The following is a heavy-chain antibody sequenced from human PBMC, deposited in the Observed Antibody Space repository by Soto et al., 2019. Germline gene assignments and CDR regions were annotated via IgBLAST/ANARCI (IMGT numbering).Heavy chain of an antibody. V-gene: IGHV4-31*02. CDR3: ARVCGGDCHNAFDI. CDR1: GGSISSGVYY. J-gene: IGHJ3*02. CDR2: IYYSGST. D-gene: IGHD2-21*02. Sequence: SETLSLTWTVSGGSISSGVYYWSWIRQHPGKGLEWIGYIYYSGSTYYNPSLKSRVTISVDTSKNQFSLKLSSVTAADTAVYYCARVCGGDCHNAFDIWGQGTMVTVSS.